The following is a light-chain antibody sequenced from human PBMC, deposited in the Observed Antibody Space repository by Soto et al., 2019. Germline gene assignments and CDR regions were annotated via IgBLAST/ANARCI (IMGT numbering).Light chain of an antibody. CDR3: QQSYFTPPT. Sequence: DIPMTQSPSSLSASVGDRVTITCRASQSITNYLNWYQQKPGKAPKLLIYAASSLQSGVPSRFSGSGSGTDFILTISSLQPEDFATYYCQQSYFTPPTFGGGTKVEIK. CDR1: QSITNY. J-gene: IGKJ4*01. CDR2: AAS. V-gene: IGKV1-39*01.